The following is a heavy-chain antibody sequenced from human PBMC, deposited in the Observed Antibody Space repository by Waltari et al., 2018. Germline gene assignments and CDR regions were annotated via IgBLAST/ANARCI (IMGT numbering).Heavy chain of an antibody. CDR3: ATDLVGATRSYYYYGMDV. Sequence: QVQLVQSGAEVKKPGASVKVSCKVSGYTLTELSMHWVRQAPGKGLEWMGGFGPEDGETIYEQKCQGRGTMTEDTSTDTAYMELSSLRSEDTAVYYCATDLVGATRSYYYYGMDVWGQGTTVTVSS. CDR1: GYTLTELS. D-gene: IGHD1-26*01. J-gene: IGHJ6*02. CDR2: FGPEDGET. V-gene: IGHV1-24*01.